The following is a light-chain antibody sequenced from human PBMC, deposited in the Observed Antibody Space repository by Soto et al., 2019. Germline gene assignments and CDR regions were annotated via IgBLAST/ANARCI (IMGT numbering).Light chain of an antibody. V-gene: IGKV1-39*01. Sequence: DIQMTQSPSSLSASVGDRVTITCRASQSISSYLNWYQQKPGKAPKLLIYAASSLQSGVPSRFSGSGSGTDFTLTISSLQPEDFATYYCQQRYSTPLTFGGGPKVDIK. CDR2: AAS. J-gene: IGKJ4*01. CDR3: QQRYSTPLT. CDR1: QSISSY.